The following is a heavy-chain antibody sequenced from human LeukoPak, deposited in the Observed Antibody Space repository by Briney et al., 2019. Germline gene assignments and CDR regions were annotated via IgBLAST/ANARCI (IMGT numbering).Heavy chain of an antibody. CDR3: AKDSRDGYNPGLDY. Sequence: QPGGSLRLSCAASGFTFSSYGMHWVRQAPGKGLEWVAVISYDGSNKYYADSVKGRFTISRDNSKYTLYLQMNSLRAEDTAVYYCAKDSRDGYNPGLDYWGQGTLVTVSS. D-gene: IGHD5-24*01. CDR2: ISYDGSNK. J-gene: IGHJ4*02. CDR1: GFTFSSYG. V-gene: IGHV3-30*18.